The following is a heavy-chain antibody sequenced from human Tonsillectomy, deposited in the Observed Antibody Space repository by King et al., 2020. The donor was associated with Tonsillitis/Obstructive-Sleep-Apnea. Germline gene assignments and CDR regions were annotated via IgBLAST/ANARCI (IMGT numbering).Heavy chain of an antibody. D-gene: IGHD3-10*01. CDR2: IYWDGDK. Sequence: TLKESGPTLVKPTQTLTLTCSFSGFSLSTSGVGVGWIRQPPGKALECLALIYWDGDKRYSPSLKSRLTITKDPSKNQVVLTMTNMDPVDTATYYCPRYYFDSGSYYNPSYYYYYMDVWGIGTTVTVSS. CDR3: PRYYFDSGSYYNPSYYYYYMDV. CDR1: GFSLSTSGVG. V-gene: IGHV2-5*02. J-gene: IGHJ6*03.